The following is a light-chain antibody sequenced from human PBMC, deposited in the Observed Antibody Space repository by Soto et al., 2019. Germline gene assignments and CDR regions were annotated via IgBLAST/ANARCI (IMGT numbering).Light chain of an antibody. CDR1: SSDVGGYNY. V-gene: IGLV2-8*01. CDR2: EVS. J-gene: IGLJ1*01. Sequence: QSALTQPPSASGSPGQSVTISCTGTSSDVGGYNYVSWYQQHPGKAPKLMIYEVSKRPSGVPDRFSGSKSGNTASLTVSGLQAEDEADYYCSSYAGSTGGVFGTGTKLTVL. CDR3: SSYAGSTGGV.